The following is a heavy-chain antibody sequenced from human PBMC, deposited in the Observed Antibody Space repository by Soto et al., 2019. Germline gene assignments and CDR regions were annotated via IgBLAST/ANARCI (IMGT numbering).Heavy chain of an antibody. CDR1: GFTFSTCS. Sequence: EVQLVESGGGLVKPGGSLRLSCAASGFTFSTCSMNWVRQAPGKGLEWVSSISSSSSNIYYADSVTVRFTISRDNAKNTLYLQINSLRPDDTAVYYCARENGYDAAPLDYWGQGTLVTVAS. V-gene: IGHV3-21*02. D-gene: IGHD5-12*01. CDR2: ISSSSSNI. CDR3: ARENGYDAAPLDY. J-gene: IGHJ4*02.